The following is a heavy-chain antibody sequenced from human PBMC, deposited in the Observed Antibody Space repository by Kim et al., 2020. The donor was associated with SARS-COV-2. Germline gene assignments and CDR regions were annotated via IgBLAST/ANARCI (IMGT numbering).Heavy chain of an antibody. V-gene: IGHV3-7*01. D-gene: IGHD3-10*01. J-gene: IGHJ3*01. CDR1: GFTFSTYG. Sequence: GGSLRLSCAASGFTFSTYGMSWVRQAPGKGLEWVAYIKQDGSEKYYVDSVKGRFTIFRDNAKNSLDLQMNSLRAEDTAIYYCAREGEGYGSGRYLNGGGFVFWGQGAMVTVSS. CDR3: AREGEGYGSGRYLNGGGFVF. CDR2: IKQDGSEK.